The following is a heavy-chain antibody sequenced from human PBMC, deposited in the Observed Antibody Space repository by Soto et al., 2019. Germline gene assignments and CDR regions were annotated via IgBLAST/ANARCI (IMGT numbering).Heavy chain of an antibody. D-gene: IGHD4-17*01. Sequence: GGSLRLSCAASGFTFSSYAMHWVRQAPGKGLEWVAVISYDGSNKYYADSVKGRFTISRDNAKNSLYLQMNSLRAEDTAVYYCAREDYGDYLRAFDIWGQGTMVTVSS. CDR3: AREDYGDYLRAFDI. CDR2: ISYDGSNK. CDR1: GFTFSSYA. J-gene: IGHJ3*02. V-gene: IGHV3-30-3*01.